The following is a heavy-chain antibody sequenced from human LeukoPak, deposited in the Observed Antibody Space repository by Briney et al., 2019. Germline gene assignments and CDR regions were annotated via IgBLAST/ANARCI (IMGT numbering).Heavy chain of an antibody. CDR3: AREAGSSWFFGRFDY. D-gene: IGHD6-13*01. V-gene: IGHV6-1*01. CDR1: GDSVSSNSAA. Sequence: PSQTLSLTCAISGDSVSSNSAAWNWIRQSPSRGLEWLGRTYFRAKWLNEYVVSLKSRVTISPDTAKNQFSLHLNSVTPEDTAVYYCAREAGSSWFFGRFDYWGQGSLVTVSS. CDR2: TYFRAKWLN. J-gene: IGHJ4*02.